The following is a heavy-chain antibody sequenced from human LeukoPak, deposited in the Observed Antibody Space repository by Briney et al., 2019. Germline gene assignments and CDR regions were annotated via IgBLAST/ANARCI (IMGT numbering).Heavy chain of an antibody. J-gene: IGHJ5*02. V-gene: IGHV4-34*01. CDR1: GGSFSGYY. D-gene: IGHD4/OR15-4a*01. CDR3: ATFEGAT. CDR2: INHRGSA. Sequence: SETLSLTCAVYGGSFSGYYWSWIRQPPGKGLQWIGEINHRGSANYNPSLKSRVTISVDTSKNQFSLKLSSVTAADTAVYHCATFEGATWGRGTLVTVSS.